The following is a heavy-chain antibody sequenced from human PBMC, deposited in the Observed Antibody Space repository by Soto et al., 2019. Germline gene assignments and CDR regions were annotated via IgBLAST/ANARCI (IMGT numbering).Heavy chain of an antibody. Sequence: EVQLVESGGGLVQPGRSLRLSCAASGFSFDGYAMNWVRQPPGKGLEWVSGISWNSGNIDYADSVKGRFTISRDNAKNSLYLQMHSLSAEDTALYYCVKASTYSSSQGWFDPWGQGTMVTVSS. CDR1: GFSFDGYA. D-gene: IGHD6-6*01. CDR3: VKASTYSSSQGWFDP. J-gene: IGHJ5*02. CDR2: ISWNSGNI. V-gene: IGHV3-9*01.